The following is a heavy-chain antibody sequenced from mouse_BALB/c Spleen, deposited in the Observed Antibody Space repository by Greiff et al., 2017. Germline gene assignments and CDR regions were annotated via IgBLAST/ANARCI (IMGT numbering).Heavy chain of an antibody. CDR1: GYTFTTYS. CDR2: FHPYNDDT. CDR3: GRRGDYDQAWFAY. Sequence: VQLQQSGAELVKPGASVKMSCKAFGYTFTTYSIEWMKQNPGKSLEWIGNFHPYNDDTKYNEKFKGKAKLTVEKSSSTVYLQLIRLTSDDSTVYYCGRRGDYDQAWFAYWGQGTLVTVSA. V-gene: IGHV1-47*01. J-gene: IGHJ3*01. D-gene: IGHD2-4*01.